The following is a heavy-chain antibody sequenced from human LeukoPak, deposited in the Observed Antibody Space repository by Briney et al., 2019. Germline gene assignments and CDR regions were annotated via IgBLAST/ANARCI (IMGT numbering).Heavy chain of an antibody. CDR2: IWYDGSNK. D-gene: IGHD2-15*01. J-gene: IGHJ6*02. Sequence: GGSLRLSCAASGFTFSSYGMHWVRQAPGKGLEWVAVIWYDGSNKYYADSVKGRFTISRDNSKNTLYLQMNSLRAEDTAVYYCFFLASTYTDAHASGMDVWGQGTTVTVSS. CDR1: GFTFSSYG. V-gene: IGHV3-33*01. CDR3: FFLASTYTDAHASGMDV.